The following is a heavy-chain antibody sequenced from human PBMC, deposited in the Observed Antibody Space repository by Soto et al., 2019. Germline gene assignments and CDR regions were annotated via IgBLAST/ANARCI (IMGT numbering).Heavy chain of an antibody. J-gene: IGHJ4*02. CDR3: VRERFFYDLTAQED. CDR1: GFICSSYD. V-gene: IGHV3-23*01. CDR2: ILVGGST. Sequence: GGSLRLSCAVSGFICSSYDMSWVRQAPGQGLEWVSTILVGGSTHYEDSVKGRFTISRDNSKSSVFLQMNSLRVEDTAIYYCVRERFFYDLTAQEDWGQGTQVNVS. D-gene: IGHD2-21*02.